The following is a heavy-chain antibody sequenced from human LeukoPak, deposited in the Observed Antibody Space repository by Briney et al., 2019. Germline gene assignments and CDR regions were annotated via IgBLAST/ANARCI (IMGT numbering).Heavy chain of an antibody. CDR1: GFTFSGSA. D-gene: IGHD3-22*01. CDR2: IRRKANSYAT. CDR3: TSYYDSSGYSYDAFDI. V-gene: IGHV3-73*01. Sequence: PGGSLRLSCAASGFTFSGSAMHWVRQASGKGLEWVGRIRRKANSYATAYAASVKGRFTISRDDSKNTAYLQMNSLKTEDTAVYYCTSYYDSSGYSYDAFDIWGQGTMVTVSS. J-gene: IGHJ3*02.